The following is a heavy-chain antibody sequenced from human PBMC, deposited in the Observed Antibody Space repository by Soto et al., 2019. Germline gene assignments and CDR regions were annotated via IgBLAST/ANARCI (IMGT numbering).Heavy chain of an antibody. J-gene: IGHJ4*02. CDR1: GFTFNSYA. Sequence: GGSLRLSCAASGFTFNSYAMNWVRQAPGKGLEWVSTINGGGLNTYYADSVKGWFTISRVNSKNTLYLQMNGLRAEDTAIYYCVKDRGYESSAGLVYWGQGTLVTVSS. CDR2: INGGGLNT. V-gene: IGHV3-23*01. D-gene: IGHD3-22*01. CDR3: VKDRGYESSAGLVY.